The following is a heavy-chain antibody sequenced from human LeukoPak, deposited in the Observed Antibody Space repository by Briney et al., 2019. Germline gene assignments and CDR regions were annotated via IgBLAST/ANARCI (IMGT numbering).Heavy chain of an antibody. D-gene: IGHD3-10*01. CDR1: GFTFSSYS. CDR2: ISSSSSTI. J-gene: IGHJ4*02. Sequence: GGSLRLSCAASGFTFSSYSMNWVRQAPGKGLEWVSYISSSSSTIYYADSVKGRFTISRDNAKNSLYLQMNSLRAEDTAVYYCASDHVIKQAPPGYWGQGTLVTVSS. V-gene: IGHV3-48*01. CDR3: ASDHVIKQAPPGY.